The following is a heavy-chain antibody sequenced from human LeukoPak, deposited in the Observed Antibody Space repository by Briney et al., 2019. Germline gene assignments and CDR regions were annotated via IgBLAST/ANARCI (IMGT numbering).Heavy chain of an antibody. V-gene: IGHV3-30*02. CDR1: GFTFSSYG. D-gene: IGHD5-24*01. J-gene: IGHJ4*02. Sequence: GGSLRLSCAASGFTFSSYGMHWVRQAPGKGLEWVAFIRYDGSNKYYADSVKGRFTISRDNSKNTLYLQMNSLRAEDTAVYYCGRDGYNFRAAIDYWGQGTLVTVSS. CDR2: IRYDGSNK. CDR3: GRDGYNFRAAIDY.